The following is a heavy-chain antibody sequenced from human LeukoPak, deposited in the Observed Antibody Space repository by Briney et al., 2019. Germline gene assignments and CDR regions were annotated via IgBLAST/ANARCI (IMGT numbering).Heavy chain of an antibody. V-gene: IGHV5-51*01. CDR1: GYSFTSYW. CDR3: ARQEYYYDSSGYYYLDY. Sequence: GESLQISCKGSGYSFTSYWIGWVRQMPGKGLEWMGIIYPGDSDTRYSPSFQGQVTISADKSISTAYLKWSSLKASDTAMYYCARQEYYYDSSGYYYLDYWGQGTLVTVSS. J-gene: IGHJ4*02. CDR2: IYPGDSDT. D-gene: IGHD3-22*01.